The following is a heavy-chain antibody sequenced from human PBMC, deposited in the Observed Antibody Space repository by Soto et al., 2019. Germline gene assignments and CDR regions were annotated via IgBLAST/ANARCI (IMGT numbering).Heavy chain of an antibody. V-gene: IGHV3-23*01. D-gene: IGHD5-18*01. CDR2: ISGSGGST. CDR1: GFTFSSYA. CDR3: AKGQYTAMIHYHSYCMDV. J-gene: IGHJ6*02. Sequence: GGSLRLSCAASGFTFSSYAMSWVRHAPGKGLEWVSAISGSGGSTYYADTVKGRLTISRDNSKNTLYLQMNSLRAEDTAVYYCAKGQYTAMIHYHSYCMDVWGQGTTVTVSS.